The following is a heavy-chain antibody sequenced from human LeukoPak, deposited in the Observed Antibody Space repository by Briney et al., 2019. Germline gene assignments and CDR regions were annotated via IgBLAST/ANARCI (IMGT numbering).Heavy chain of an antibody. Sequence: SETLSLTCTVSGGSISSGGYYWSWIRQHPGKGLEWIGYIYYSGSTYYNPSLKSRVTISVDTSKNQFSLKLSSVTAADTAVYYCARTQTYYYGSGSPPGYWGQGTLVTVSS. J-gene: IGHJ4*02. D-gene: IGHD3-10*01. CDR3: ARTQTYYYGSGSPPGY. CDR2: IYYSGST. V-gene: IGHV4-31*03. CDR1: GGSISSGGYY.